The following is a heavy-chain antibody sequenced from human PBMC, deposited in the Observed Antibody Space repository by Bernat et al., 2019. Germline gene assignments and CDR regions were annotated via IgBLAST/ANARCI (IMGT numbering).Heavy chain of an antibody. D-gene: IGHD2-15*01. CDR3: ARQTNVVVVAAAEVEYFDY. CDR1: GGSISSSSYY. V-gene: IGHV4-39*01. Sequence: QLQLQESGPGLVKPSETLSLTCTVSGGSISSSSYYWGWIRQPPGKGLEWIGSIYYSGSTYYNPSLKSRVTISVDTSTNQFSLKLSSVTAADTAVYYCARQTNVVVVAAAEVEYFDYWGQGTLVTVSS. J-gene: IGHJ4*02. CDR2: IYYSGST.